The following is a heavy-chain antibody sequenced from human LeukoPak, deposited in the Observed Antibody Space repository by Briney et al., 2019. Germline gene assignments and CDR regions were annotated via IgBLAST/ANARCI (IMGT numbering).Heavy chain of an antibody. Sequence: GGSLRLSCAASGFTFSKFAMNWVRQTPGKGLEWVSFISGSGGTTYYTDSVTGRFTISRANSKNTLYLQMNSLRADDTALYYCAKDPSVGAVVTGPLYYFDYWGQGSLVTVSS. J-gene: IGHJ4*02. CDR3: AKDPSVGAVVTGPLYYFDY. D-gene: IGHD5-18*01. V-gene: IGHV3-23*01. CDR2: ISGSGGTT. CDR1: GFTFSKFA.